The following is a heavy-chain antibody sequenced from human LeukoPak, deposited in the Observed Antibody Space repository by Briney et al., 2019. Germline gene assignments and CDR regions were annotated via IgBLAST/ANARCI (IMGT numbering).Heavy chain of an antibody. CDR1: GGSFSGYY. Sequence: SETLSLTCAVYGGSFSGYYWSWIRQPPGKGLEWIGEINHSGSTNYNPSLKGRVTISVDTSKNQFSLKLSSVTAADTAVYYCASYAPENYWGQGTLVTVSS. CDR2: INHSGST. J-gene: IGHJ4*02. D-gene: IGHD1-14*01. CDR3: ASYAPENY. V-gene: IGHV4-34*01.